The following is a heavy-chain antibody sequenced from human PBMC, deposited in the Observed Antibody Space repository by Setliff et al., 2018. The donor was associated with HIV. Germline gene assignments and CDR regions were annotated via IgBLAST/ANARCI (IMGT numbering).Heavy chain of an antibody. D-gene: IGHD3-10*02. CDR2: INLVTGKT. CDR3: ARGQKMYFMITMLGGYYYYHMDV. V-gene: IGHV1-3*01. CDR1: GFTFSKSA. J-gene: IGHJ6*02. Sequence: VASVKVSCKASGFTFSKSAIHWVRQAPGQGLEWMGWINLVTGKTAYLQKFQGRVIITRDTSASTAYMELSSLRSEDTAVYYCARGQKMYFMITMLGGYYYYHMDVWGQGTTVTVSS.